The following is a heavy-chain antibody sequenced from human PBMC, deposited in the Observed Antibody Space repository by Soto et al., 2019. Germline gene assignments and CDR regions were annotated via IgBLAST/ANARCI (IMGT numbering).Heavy chain of an antibody. V-gene: IGHV3-30*18. Sequence: QVQLVESGGGVVQPGRSLRLSCAASGFTFSSYGIQWVRQAPGKGLEWVAVISYDGSLKYYADSVKGRFTLSRDNSKNTLYLQLNSLRVEDTAVYYCAKEHTLYTSGWFFDYWGQGTLVTVSS. J-gene: IGHJ4*02. D-gene: IGHD6-19*01. CDR3: AKEHTLYTSGWFFDY. CDR1: GFTFSSYG. CDR2: ISYDGSLK.